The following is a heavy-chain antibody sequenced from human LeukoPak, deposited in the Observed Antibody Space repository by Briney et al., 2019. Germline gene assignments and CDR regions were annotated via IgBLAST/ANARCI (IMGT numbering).Heavy chain of an antibody. CDR2: ISGSGGST. Sequence: GGSLRLSCAASGLTFSSYAMSWVRQAPGKGLEWVSAISGSGGSTYYADSVKGRFTISRDNSKNTLYLQMNSLRAEDTAVYYCAKDLGQYCSGGSCYSVDAFDIWGQGTMVTVSS. CDR3: AKDLGQYCSGGSCYSVDAFDI. J-gene: IGHJ3*02. D-gene: IGHD2-15*01. V-gene: IGHV3-23*01. CDR1: GLTFSSYA.